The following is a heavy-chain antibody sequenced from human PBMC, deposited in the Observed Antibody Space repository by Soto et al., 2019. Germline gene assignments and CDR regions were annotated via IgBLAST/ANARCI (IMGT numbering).Heavy chain of an antibody. Sequence: PGESLKISCKGSGYSFTSYWIGWVRQMPGKGLEWMGIIYPGDSDTRYSPSFQGQVTISADKSISTAYLQWSSLKASDPAMYYCARLIDDSSGYSCPSHYRGQGPLVTVSS. V-gene: IGHV5-51*01. CDR2: IYPGDSDT. CDR1: GYSFTSYW. CDR3: ARLIDDSSGYSCPSHY. D-gene: IGHD3-22*01. J-gene: IGHJ4*02.